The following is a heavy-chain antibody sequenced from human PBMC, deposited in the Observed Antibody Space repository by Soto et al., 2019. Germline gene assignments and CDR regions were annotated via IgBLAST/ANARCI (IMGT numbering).Heavy chain of an antibody. CDR1: GASISSGDYY. D-gene: IGHD2-21*01. Sequence: QVQLQESGPGLVKPSETLSLTCTVSGASISSGDYYWTWIRQPPGKGLEWIGYIYYSGSTYYKPSLKSRVTISLDTSKNQFSLRLTSVTAADTAVYYCATVPDSRVVIAAPFDYWGQGTLVTVSS. CDR2: IYYSGST. CDR3: ATVPDSRVVIAAPFDY. V-gene: IGHV4-30-4*01. J-gene: IGHJ4*02.